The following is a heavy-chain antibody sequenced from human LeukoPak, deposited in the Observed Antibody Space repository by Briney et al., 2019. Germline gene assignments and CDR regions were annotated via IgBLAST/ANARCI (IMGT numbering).Heavy chain of an antibody. CDR3: ARVPAYYDFWSGYREAYYMDV. V-gene: IGHV4-59*11. J-gene: IGHJ6*03. CDR2: IYYSGST. D-gene: IGHD3-3*01. Sequence: SETLSLTCTVSGGSISSHYWSWIRQPPGKGLEWIGYIYYSGSTNYNPSLKSRVTISVDTSKNQFSLKLSSVTAADTAVYYCARVPAYYDFWSGYREAYYMDVWGKGTTVTVSS. CDR1: GGSISSHY.